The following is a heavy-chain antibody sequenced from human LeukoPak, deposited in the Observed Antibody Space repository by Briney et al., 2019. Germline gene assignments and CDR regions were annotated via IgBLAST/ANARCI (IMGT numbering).Heavy chain of an antibody. Sequence: PGGSLGLSCAASGFTFSSYNMNWVRQAPGKGLEWVSTIINSGGSTYYADSVKGRFTISRDNSKNTLYLQMNSLRAEDTAVYYCAKDIYGDYGGLDYWGQGTLVTVSS. CDR3: AKDIYGDYGGLDY. CDR2: IINSGGST. CDR1: GFTFSSYN. D-gene: IGHD4-17*01. J-gene: IGHJ4*02. V-gene: IGHV3-23*01.